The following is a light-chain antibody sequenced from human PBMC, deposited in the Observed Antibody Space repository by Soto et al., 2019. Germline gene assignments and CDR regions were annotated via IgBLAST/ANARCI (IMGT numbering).Light chain of an antibody. CDR2: AAS. CDR3: QQYHDWSPST. V-gene: IGKV3-15*01. CDR1: QSISNN. Sequence: EIVMTQSPATLSVSPGERATLSCRASQSISNNVAWYQQKPGQAPRLLISAASTRATGIPARFSGSGSGTEFILTISSLQSEDFAVYYCQQYHDWSPSTFGQGTKLEIK. J-gene: IGKJ2*02.